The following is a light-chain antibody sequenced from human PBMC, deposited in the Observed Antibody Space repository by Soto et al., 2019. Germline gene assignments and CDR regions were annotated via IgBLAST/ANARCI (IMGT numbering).Light chain of an antibody. CDR2: GAS. V-gene: IGKV3D-20*02. CDR1: QSVSSSY. Sequence: EIVLTQSPGTLSLSPGERATLSCRASQSVSSSYLAWYQQKPGQAPRLLIYGASSRATGIPDRFSGSGSGTDFTLTISSLEPEDFAVYYCQHRKNWQVTFGQGTRLEIK. CDR3: QHRKNWQVT. J-gene: IGKJ5*01.